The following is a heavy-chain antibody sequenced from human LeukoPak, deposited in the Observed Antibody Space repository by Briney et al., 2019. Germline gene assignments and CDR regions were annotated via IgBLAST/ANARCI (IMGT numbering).Heavy chain of an antibody. Sequence: SETLSLTCTVSGGSISSYYWSWIRQPPGKGLEWIGYIYYSGSTNYNPSLKSRVAISVDTSKNQFSLKLSSVTAADPAVYYCARAVDYGDYRYFDLWGRGTLVTVSS. V-gene: IGHV4-59*01. CDR3: ARAVDYGDYRYFDL. CDR2: IYYSGST. CDR1: GGSISSYY. J-gene: IGHJ2*01. D-gene: IGHD4-17*01.